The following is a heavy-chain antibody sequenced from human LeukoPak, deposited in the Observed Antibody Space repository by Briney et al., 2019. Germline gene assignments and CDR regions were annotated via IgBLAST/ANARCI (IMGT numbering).Heavy chain of an antibody. CDR3: ARGSLVHYYGSGSYRIRAGFDS. V-gene: IGHV3-23*01. CDR2: ISGSGGRT. J-gene: IGHJ4*02. D-gene: IGHD3-10*01. Sequence: PGGSLRLSCAASGFTFSSYAMSWVRQAPGKGLEWVSAISGSGGRTYYADSVKGRFTISRDNAKNSLYLQMNSLRAEDTAVYYCARGSLVHYYGSGSYRIRAGFDSWGQGTLVTVSS. CDR1: GFTFSSYA.